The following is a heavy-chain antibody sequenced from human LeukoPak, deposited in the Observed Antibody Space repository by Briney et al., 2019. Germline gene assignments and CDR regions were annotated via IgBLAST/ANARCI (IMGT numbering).Heavy chain of an antibody. CDR1: GGTFSSYA. CDR3: ARDHCSVDSCYFFDY. D-gene: IGHD2-15*01. V-gene: IGHV1-69*05. J-gene: IGHJ4*02. CDR2: IIPIFGTV. Sequence: GASVKVSCKASGGTFSSYAISWVRQAPGQGLEWMGGIIPIFGTVNYAQKFQGRVTITTDESTSTAYMELSSLRSEDTAIYYCARDHCSVDSCYFFDYWGQGTLVTVSS.